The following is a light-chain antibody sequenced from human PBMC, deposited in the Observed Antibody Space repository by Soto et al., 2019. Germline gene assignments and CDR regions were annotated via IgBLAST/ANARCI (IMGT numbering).Light chain of an antibody. CDR2: AAS. J-gene: IGKJ5*01. Sequence: EIVLTQSPGTLSLSPGERATLSFRASQTVRNNYLAWYQQKPGQAPRLLIYAASSRATGIPDRFSGSGSGTDFTLTIDGLEPEDFVVYYCQQYGYSPITFGQGTRLEI. CDR3: QQYGYSPIT. V-gene: IGKV3-20*01. CDR1: QTVRNNY.